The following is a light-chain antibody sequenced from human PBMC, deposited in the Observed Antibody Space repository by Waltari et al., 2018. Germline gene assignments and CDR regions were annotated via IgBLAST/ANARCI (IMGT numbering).Light chain of an antibody. J-gene: IGKJ2*01. Sequence: DIQMTQSPSSLSASVGDRVTITCRASQGISSWLAWYQQKPGEAPKFLIYKASRLQSGVPSRFSGSRSGTDFTLTISSLQPEDFATYYCLQYNSAPHTFGQGTKVEIK. CDR2: KAS. V-gene: IGKV1-5*03. CDR1: QGISSW. CDR3: LQYNSAPHT.